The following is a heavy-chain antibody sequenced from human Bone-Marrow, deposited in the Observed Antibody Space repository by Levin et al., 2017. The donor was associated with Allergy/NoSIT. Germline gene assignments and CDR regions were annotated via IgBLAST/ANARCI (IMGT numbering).Heavy chain of an antibody. CDR1: GFTVSSSA. V-gene: IGHV3-23*01. CDR3: AKVRRGLDPFDT. D-gene: IGHD3/OR15-3a*01. Sequence: GGSLRLSCAASGFTVSSSAMTWVRQAPGKGLEWVSSISACDASTYYTDSVKGRWTVSRDNSKNTLYLKMNSLRVEATALYSCAKVRRGLDPFDTWGQGTMVTVSS. J-gene: IGHJ3*02. CDR2: ISACDAST.